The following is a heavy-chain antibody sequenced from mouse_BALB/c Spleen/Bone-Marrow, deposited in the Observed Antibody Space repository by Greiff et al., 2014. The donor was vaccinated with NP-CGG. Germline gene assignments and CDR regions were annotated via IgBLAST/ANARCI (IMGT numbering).Heavy chain of an antibody. CDR2: LNPGSGGT. CDR1: GYAFTNYL. CDR3: ARRIYYAMGY. J-gene: IGHJ2*01. D-gene: IGHD2-1*01. V-gene: IGHV1-54*01. Sequence: VQLQQSGAELVRPGTSVKVSCKASGYAFTNYLMEWVKQRPGQGLEWIGVLNPGSGGTNYNEKFKGKATLTADKSSSSAYMQLSSLTSDDSAVYFCARRIYYAMGYWGQGTTLTVSS.